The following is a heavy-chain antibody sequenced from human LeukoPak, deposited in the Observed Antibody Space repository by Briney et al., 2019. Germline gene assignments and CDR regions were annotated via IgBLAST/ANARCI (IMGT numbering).Heavy chain of an antibody. CDR3: AKDLSDRNKNYYYYYMDV. Sequence: LAGGSLRLSCAASGFTFDDYAMHWVRQAPGKGLEWVSGISWNSGSIGYADSVKGRFTISRDNAKNSLYLQMNSLRAEDTALYYCAKDLSDRNKNYYYYYMDVWGKGTTVTVSS. D-gene: IGHD1/OR15-1a*01. J-gene: IGHJ6*03. CDR1: GFTFDDYA. CDR2: ISWNSGSI. V-gene: IGHV3-9*01.